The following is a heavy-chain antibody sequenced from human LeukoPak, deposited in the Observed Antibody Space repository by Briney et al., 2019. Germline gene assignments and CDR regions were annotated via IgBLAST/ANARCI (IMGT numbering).Heavy chain of an antibody. Sequence: GGSLRLSCAASGFTFSSYGMHWVRQAPGKGLEWVAFIRYDGSNKYYADSAKGRFTISRDNSKNTLYLQMNSLRAEDTAVYYCAKDRLEYSSSGYYYMDVWGKGTTVTVSS. J-gene: IGHJ6*03. CDR3: AKDRLEYSSSGYYYMDV. CDR2: IRYDGSNK. CDR1: GFTFSSYG. V-gene: IGHV3-30*02. D-gene: IGHD6-6*01.